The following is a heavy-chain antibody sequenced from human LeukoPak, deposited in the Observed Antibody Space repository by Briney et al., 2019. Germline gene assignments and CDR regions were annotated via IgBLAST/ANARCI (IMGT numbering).Heavy chain of an antibody. J-gene: IGHJ3*02. CDR1: GFTFSSYG. V-gene: IGHV3-33*06. CDR3: AKDLVWGSYRYSAFDI. D-gene: IGHD3-16*02. CDR2: IWYDGSNK. Sequence: GGSLRLSCAASGFTFSSYGMHWVRQAPGKGLEWVAVIWYDGSNKYYADSVKGRFTISRDNSKNTLYLQMNSLRAEDTAVYYCAKDLVWGSYRYSAFDIWGQGTMVTVSS.